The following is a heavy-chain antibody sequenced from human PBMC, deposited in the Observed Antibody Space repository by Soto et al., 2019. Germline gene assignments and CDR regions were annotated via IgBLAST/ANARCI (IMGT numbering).Heavy chain of an antibody. Sequence: GGSLRLSCAASGFAFDDYVMHWVRQPPGRGLEWVSGITWNGGTIRYVDSVKGRFTISRDNAENSLYLQMNSLRPEDTAVYYCAKGGSAALIAPSGRDNWFDPWGQGTQVTAPQ. J-gene: IGHJ5*02. D-gene: IGHD6-13*01. CDR2: ITWNGGTI. V-gene: IGHV3-9*01. CDR3: AKGGSAALIAPSGRDNWFDP. CDR1: GFAFDDYV.